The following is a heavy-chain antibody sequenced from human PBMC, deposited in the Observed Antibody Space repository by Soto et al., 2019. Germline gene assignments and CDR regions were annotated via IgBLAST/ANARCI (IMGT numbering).Heavy chain of an antibody. Sequence: GGSLRLSCAASGFAFDDYVMHWVRQPPGRGLEWVSGITWNGGTIRYVDSVKGRFTISRDNAENSLYLQMNSLRPEDTAVYYCAKGGSAALIAPSGRDNWFDPWGQGTQVTAPQ. J-gene: IGHJ5*02. D-gene: IGHD6-13*01. CDR2: ITWNGGTI. V-gene: IGHV3-9*01. CDR3: AKGGSAALIAPSGRDNWFDP. CDR1: GFAFDDYV.